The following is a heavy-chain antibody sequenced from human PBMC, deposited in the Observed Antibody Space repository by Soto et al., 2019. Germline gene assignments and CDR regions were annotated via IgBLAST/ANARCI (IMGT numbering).Heavy chain of an antibody. Sequence: GGSLRLSCAASGFTFSSYGMHWVRQAPGKGLEWVAVISYDGSNKYYADSVKGRFTISRDNSKNTLYLQMNSLRAEDTAVYYCAKDFIFIGLSPDYGMDVWGQGTRVTFS. CDR2: ISYDGSNK. V-gene: IGHV3-30*18. D-gene: IGHD3-3*02. J-gene: IGHJ6*02. CDR1: GFTFSSYG. CDR3: AKDFIFIGLSPDYGMDV.